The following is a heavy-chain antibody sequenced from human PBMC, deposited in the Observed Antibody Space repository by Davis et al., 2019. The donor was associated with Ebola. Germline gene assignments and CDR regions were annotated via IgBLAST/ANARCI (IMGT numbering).Heavy chain of an antibody. Sequence: GGSLRLSCAASGFTFSNYWMTWVRLAPGRGLEWVANIRQDGSDKQYVGSVAGRFTVSRDNAKNSLYLQMNSLRVEDTGVYYCTRFSRGELENYWGQGALVTVSS. CDR3: TRFSRGELENY. J-gene: IGHJ4*02. CDR2: IRQDGSDK. V-gene: IGHV3-7*01. CDR1: GFTFSNYW. D-gene: IGHD3-10*01.